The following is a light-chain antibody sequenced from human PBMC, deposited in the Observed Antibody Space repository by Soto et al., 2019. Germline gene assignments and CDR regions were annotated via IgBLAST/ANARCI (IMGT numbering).Light chain of an antibody. J-gene: IGLJ2*01. CDR3: AAWDDSLSGRVV. CDR2: GNN. CDR1: NSNIGSNT. Sequence: QSVLTRPPSASGTPGQRVTISCSGSNSNIGSNTVNWYQQLPGTAPKLLIYGNNQRPSGVPDRFSGSKSGTSASLAISGLQSEDEADYYCAAWDDSLSGRVVFGGGTKLTVL. V-gene: IGLV1-44*01.